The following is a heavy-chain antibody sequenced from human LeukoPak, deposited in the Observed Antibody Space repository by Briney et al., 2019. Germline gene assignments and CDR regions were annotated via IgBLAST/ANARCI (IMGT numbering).Heavy chain of an antibody. Sequence: PGGSLRLSCTASGFTFSSYAMSWVRLAPGKGLEWVSAISGSGSNTYYADSVKGRFTISRDNSKNTLYLQMNSLRAEDTAVYYCAKDHGYGQQGYWGQGTLVTVSS. CDR1: GFTFSSYA. J-gene: IGHJ4*02. V-gene: IGHV3-23*01. CDR2: ISGSGSNT. CDR3: AKDHGYGQQGY. D-gene: IGHD5-18*01.